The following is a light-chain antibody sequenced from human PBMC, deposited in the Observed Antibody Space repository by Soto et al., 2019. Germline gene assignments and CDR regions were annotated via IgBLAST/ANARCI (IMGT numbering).Light chain of an antibody. CDR3: QQYATTPWT. V-gene: IGKV3-20*01. CDR1: QSVSGKN. Sequence: IVLTQSPGTLSLSPGERASLSCRASQSVSGKNLAWYQQKPGQAPRLLMFGASNRATGIPDRFSGSGSGTDFTLTISRLEPEDFAVYCCQQYATTPWTFGQGTKVEIK. CDR2: GAS. J-gene: IGKJ1*01.